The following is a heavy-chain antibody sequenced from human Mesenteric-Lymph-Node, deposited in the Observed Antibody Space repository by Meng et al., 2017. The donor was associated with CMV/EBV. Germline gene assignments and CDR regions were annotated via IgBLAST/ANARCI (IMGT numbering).Heavy chain of an antibody. CDR1: GYYFGSYW. J-gene: IGHJ3*01. D-gene: IGHD3-16*01. CDR3: ARGGVGPAYGFDL. V-gene: IGHV5-51*01. Sequence: CKGSGYYFGSYWIAWVRQMPGEGLEWMGIIYPGDSDMNYSPSFQGQVTLSADKSIGTAYLQWTSLKASDTAIYYCARGGVGPAYGFDLWGQGTMVTVSS. CDR2: IYPGDSDM.